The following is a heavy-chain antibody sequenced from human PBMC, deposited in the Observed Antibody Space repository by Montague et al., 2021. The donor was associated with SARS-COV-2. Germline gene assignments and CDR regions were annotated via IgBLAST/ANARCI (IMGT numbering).Heavy chain of an antibody. Sequence: SETLSLTCAVYGGSFSGYYWSWIRQPPGTGLEWIGEINHSGSTNYNPSLKSRVTISVDTSKNQFSLKLSSVTAADTAVYYCARVRAVPAAMRIFSLGRSYYGMDVWGQGTTVTVSS. CDR3: ARVRAVPAAMRIFSLGRSYYGMDV. CDR2: INHSGST. CDR1: GGSFSGYY. V-gene: IGHV4-34*01. D-gene: IGHD2-2*01. J-gene: IGHJ6*02.